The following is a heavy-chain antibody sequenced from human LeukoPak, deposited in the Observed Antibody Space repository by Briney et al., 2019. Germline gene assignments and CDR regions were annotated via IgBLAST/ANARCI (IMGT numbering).Heavy chain of an antibody. CDR3: ARVQLIVVVPAAMHRWFDP. J-gene: IGHJ5*02. V-gene: IGHV4-4*02. CDR2: IYYSGST. CDR1: GGSISSSNW. Sequence: SGTLSLTCAVSGGSISSSNWWSWVRQPPGKGLEWIGEIYYSGSTNYNPSLKSRVTISVDKSKNQFSLKLSSVTAADTAVYYCARVQLIVVVPAAMHRWFDPWGQGTLVTVSS. D-gene: IGHD2-2*01.